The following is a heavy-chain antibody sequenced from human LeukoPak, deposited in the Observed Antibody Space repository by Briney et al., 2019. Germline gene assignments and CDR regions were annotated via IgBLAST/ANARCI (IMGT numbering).Heavy chain of an antibody. J-gene: IGHJ4*02. V-gene: IGHV3-30*04. Sequence: GRSVRLSCKASGFTFSSYAMHWVRQAPGKGLEWVAVISYDGSNTYYADKVQGRFTITRDNSKNTLYLQMNSLRADDTAVYYCAGDATGYDILPGNFDYWAQRTLVTVSS. CDR2: ISYDGSNT. CDR1: GFTFSSYA. D-gene: IGHD3-9*01. CDR3: AGDATGYDILPGNFDY.